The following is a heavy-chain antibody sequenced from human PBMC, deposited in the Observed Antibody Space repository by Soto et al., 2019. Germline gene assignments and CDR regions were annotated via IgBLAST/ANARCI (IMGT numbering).Heavy chain of an antibody. CDR3: ARERGWGITVASNWFDP. V-gene: IGHV1-2*04. CDR1: GYTFTGYY. CDR2: INPNSGGT. J-gene: IGHJ5*02. Sequence: QVQLVQSGAEVKKPGASVKVSCKASGYTFTGYYMHWVRQAPGQGLEWMGWINPNSGGTNYAKKFQGWVPMTRETSISTAYKELSRLRSDDTAVYYCARERGWGITVASNWFDPWGQGTLVTVSS. D-gene: IGHD3-3*01.